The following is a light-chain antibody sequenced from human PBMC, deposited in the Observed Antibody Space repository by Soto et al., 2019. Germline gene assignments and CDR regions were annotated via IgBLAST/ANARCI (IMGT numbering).Light chain of an antibody. V-gene: IGKV3-15*01. Sequence: EIVMTQSLATLSVSPGERATLSCRASQSVSSNLAWYQQKPGQAPRLLIYGASTRATGIPSRLSGSGSGTEFTLTISSLQSEDFAVYYCQQYNNWPPLTFGGGTKVEIK. CDR3: QQYNNWPPLT. CDR1: QSVSSN. CDR2: GAS. J-gene: IGKJ4*01.